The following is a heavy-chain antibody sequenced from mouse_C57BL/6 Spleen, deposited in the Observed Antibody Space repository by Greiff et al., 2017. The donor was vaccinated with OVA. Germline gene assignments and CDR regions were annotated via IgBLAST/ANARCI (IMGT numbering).Heavy chain of an antibody. J-gene: IGHJ2*01. Sequence: QVQLQQPGAELVKPGASVKMSCKASGYTFTSYWITWVKQRPGQGLEWIGDIYPGSGSTNYNEKFKSKATLTVDTSSSTAYMQLSSLTSEDSAVYYCARRGVYDYDLYFDYWGQGTTLTVSS. CDR1: GYTFTSYW. CDR2: IYPGSGST. V-gene: IGHV1-55*01. D-gene: IGHD2-4*01. CDR3: ARRGVYDYDLYFDY.